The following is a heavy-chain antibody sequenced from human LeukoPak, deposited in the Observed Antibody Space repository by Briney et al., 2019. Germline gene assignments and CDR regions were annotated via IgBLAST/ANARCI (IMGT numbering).Heavy chain of an antibody. D-gene: IGHD4-17*01. Sequence: PSQTLSLTCTVSGGSISSGGYYWSWIRQHPGRGLEWIGYIYYSGSTYYNPSLKSRVTISVDTPKNQFSLKLSSVTAADTAVYYCARGRHSYGDYYFDYRGQGTLVTVSS. V-gene: IGHV4-31*03. J-gene: IGHJ4*02. CDR1: GGSISSGGYY. CDR3: ARGRHSYGDYYFDY. CDR2: IYYSGST.